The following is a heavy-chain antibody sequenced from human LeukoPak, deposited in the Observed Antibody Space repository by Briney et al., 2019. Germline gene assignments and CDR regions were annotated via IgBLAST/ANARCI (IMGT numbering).Heavy chain of an antibody. CDR1: GFTFSSYG. CDR2: ISGSGGRT. V-gene: IGHV3-23*01. D-gene: IGHD3-9*01. CDR3: AKGPVGVRVHVLRYFLSRDDYFDY. Sequence: PGGTLRLSCAASGFTFSSYGMSWVRQAPGKGLEWVSAISGSGGRTYYADSVKGRFTISRDNSKSTLYLQMNSLRAEDTAVYYCAKGPVGVRVHVLRYFLSRDDYFDYWGQGTLVTDSS. J-gene: IGHJ4*02.